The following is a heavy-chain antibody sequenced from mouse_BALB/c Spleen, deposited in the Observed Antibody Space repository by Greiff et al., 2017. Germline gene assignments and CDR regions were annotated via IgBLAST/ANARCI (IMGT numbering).Heavy chain of an antibody. V-gene: IGHV2-9*02. CDR1: GFSLTSYG. CDR2: IWAGGST. D-gene: IGHD1-1*01. CDR3: ARALLRFAMDY. J-gene: IGHJ4*01. Sequence: VMLVESGPGLVAPSQSLSITCTVSGFSLTSYGVHWVRQPPGKGLEWLGVIWAGGSTNYNSALMSRLSISKDNSKSQVFLKMNSLQTDDTAMYYCARALLRFAMDYWGQGTSVTVSS.